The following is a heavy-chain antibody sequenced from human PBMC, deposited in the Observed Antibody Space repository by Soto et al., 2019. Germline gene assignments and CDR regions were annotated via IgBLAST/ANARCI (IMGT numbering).Heavy chain of an antibody. V-gene: IGHV1-69*13. Sequence: SVKVSCKASGYTFTSYGISWVRQAPGQGLEWMGGIIPIFATTNYAQKFQGRVTITADESTSTAYMELSSLRSEDTAVYYCATNYYAMAGNAEYLHYWGQGTLVTVSS. CDR3: ATNYYAMAGNAEYLHY. J-gene: IGHJ1*01. CDR2: IIPIFATT. CDR1: GYTFTSYG. D-gene: IGHD3-10*01.